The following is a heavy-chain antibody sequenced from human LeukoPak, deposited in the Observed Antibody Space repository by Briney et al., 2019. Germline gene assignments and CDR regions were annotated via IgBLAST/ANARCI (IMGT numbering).Heavy chain of an antibody. J-gene: IGHJ6*03. Sequence: SETLSLTCTVFGGSISSYYWSWIRQPPGKGLEWIGEINHSGSTNYNPSLKSRVTISVDTSKNQFSLKLSSVTAADTAVYYCARICGKSSTRYYYYYMDVWGKGTTVTVSS. CDR1: GGSISSYY. CDR2: INHSGST. CDR3: ARICGKSSTRYYYYYMDV. D-gene: IGHD2-2*01. V-gene: IGHV4-34*01.